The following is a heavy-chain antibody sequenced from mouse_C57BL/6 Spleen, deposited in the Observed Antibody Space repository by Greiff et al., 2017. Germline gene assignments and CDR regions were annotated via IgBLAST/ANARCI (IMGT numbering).Heavy chain of an antibody. CDR1: GYTFTDYY. CDR3: ASGDRYGSSYEGLAY. J-gene: IGHJ3*01. CDR2: INPNNGGT. D-gene: IGHD1-1*01. V-gene: IGHV1-26*01. Sequence: VQLQQSGPELVKPGASVKISCKASGYTFTDYYMHWVKQSHGKSLEWIGDINPNNGGTSYNQKFKGKATLTVDKSSSTAYMELRSLTSEDSAVYCCASGDRYGSSYEGLAYWGQGTLVTVSA.